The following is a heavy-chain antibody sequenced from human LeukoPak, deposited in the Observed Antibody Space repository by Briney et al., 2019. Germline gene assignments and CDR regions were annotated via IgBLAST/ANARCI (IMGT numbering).Heavy chain of an antibody. Sequence: PGGSLRLSCAASGFTVSSSYMTWVRQAPGKGLEWVSVIYPAGNTYYADSVKGRFTISRDNSKNTLYLQMNSLRAEDTAVYYCAGDLGGNSFDYWGQGTLVTVSS. CDR2: IYPAGNT. V-gene: IGHV3-53*01. J-gene: IGHJ4*02. CDR3: AGDLGGNSFDY. CDR1: GFTVSSSY. D-gene: IGHD4-23*01.